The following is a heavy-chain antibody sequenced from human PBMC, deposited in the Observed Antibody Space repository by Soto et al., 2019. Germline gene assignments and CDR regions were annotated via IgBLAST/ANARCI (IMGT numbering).Heavy chain of an antibody. J-gene: IGHJ6*02. CDR1: GFTFDDYG. CDR2: ISWSGGST. CDR3: ASDAPTMIVTIDV. Sequence: GGSLRLSCAASGFTFDDYGMHWVRQAPGKGLEWVSAISWSGGSTYYADSVKGRFTISRDNSKNTLYLQMNSLRAEDTAVYYCASDAPTMIVTIDVWGQGTTVTVSS. V-gene: IGHV3-23*01. D-gene: IGHD3-22*01.